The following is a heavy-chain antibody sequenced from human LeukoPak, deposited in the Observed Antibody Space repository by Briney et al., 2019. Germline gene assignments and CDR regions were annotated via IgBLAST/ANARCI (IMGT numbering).Heavy chain of an antibody. J-gene: IGHJ4*02. V-gene: IGHV3-48*02. D-gene: IGHD3-16*01. CDR2: ISSSSSTR. Sequence: GGSLRLSCAASGFTFSIYSMNWVSQAPGKWMEWVSYISSSSSTRYYADSVKGRFTISRDNAKNSLYLKMNSLRDDDTAVYYCARDRGSDYWGQGTLVTVSS. CDR3: ARDRGSDY. CDR1: GFTFSIYS.